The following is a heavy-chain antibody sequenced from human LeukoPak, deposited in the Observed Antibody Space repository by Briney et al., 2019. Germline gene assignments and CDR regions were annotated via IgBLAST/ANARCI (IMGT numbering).Heavy chain of an antibody. V-gene: IGHV3-23*01. D-gene: IGHD6-13*01. CDR1: GPTFSSYS. CDR2: ISASGGET. CDR3: AKDAAGPEY. J-gene: IGHJ4*02. Sequence: GGSLRLSCVVSGPTFSSYSMTWVRQAPGKGLEWVSGISASGGETWYPDSVKGRFTISRDNSKNTLFLQMNSLRVVDTAIYYCAKDAAGPEYWGQGTLVTVSS.